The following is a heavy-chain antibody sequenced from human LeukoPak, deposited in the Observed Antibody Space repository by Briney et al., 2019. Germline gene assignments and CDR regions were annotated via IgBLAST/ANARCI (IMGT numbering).Heavy chain of an antibody. V-gene: IGHV1-3*01. J-gene: IGHJ4*02. CDR1: GYTFPSYA. CDR3: VRPSYGAGVAY. D-gene: IGHD4/OR15-4a*01. Sequence: GSVKVPCTASGYTFPSYAMHWVRQPPGHRPEGMGWNNAGNGNTKYSQKFQGRVTSTRDTCASTAYMELSSLRSEEAAVQFCVRPSYGAGVAYSGEGTLGSVSS. CDR2: NNAGNGNT.